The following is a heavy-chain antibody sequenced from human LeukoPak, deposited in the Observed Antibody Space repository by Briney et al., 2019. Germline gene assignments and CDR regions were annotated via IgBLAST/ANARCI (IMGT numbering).Heavy chain of an antibody. D-gene: IGHD4-17*01. CDR2: IYYSGST. CDR1: GGSISSSTYY. CDR3: ARERGDYVFYYFDY. Sequence: SETLSLTCTVSGGSISSSTYYWGWIRQPPGKGLEWIGSIYYSGSTSYNPSLESRVTISVDTSNNQFSLKLSSVTAADTAVYYCARERGDYVFYYFDYWGQGTLVTVSS. V-gene: IGHV4-39*07. J-gene: IGHJ4*02.